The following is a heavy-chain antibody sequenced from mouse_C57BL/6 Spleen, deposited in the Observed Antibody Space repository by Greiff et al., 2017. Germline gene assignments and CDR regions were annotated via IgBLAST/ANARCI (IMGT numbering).Heavy chain of an antibody. CDR1: GFTFSDYY. J-gene: IGHJ4*01. V-gene: IGHV5-12*01. Sequence: EVQVVESGGGLVQPGGSLKLSCAASGFTFSDYYMYWVRQTPEKRLEWVAYISNGGGSTYYPDTVKGRFTISRDNAKNTLYLQMSRLKSEDTAMYYCARLGPYSYAMDYWGRGTSVTVSS. CDR2: ISNGGGST. D-gene: IGHD2-10*01. CDR3: ARLGPYSYAMDY.